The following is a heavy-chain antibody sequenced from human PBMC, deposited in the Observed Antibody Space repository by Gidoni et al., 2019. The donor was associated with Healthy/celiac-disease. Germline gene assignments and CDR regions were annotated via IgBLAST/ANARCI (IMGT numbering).Heavy chain of an antibody. Sequence: EVQLVESGGGLVQPGGSLRLSCAASGFTFSSYWMHWVRQAPGKGLVGVPRINRDGSSTSYADSVKGRFTISRDNAKNTLYLQMNSLRAEDTAVYYCARDPWNDFYYYYYMDVWGKGTTVTVSS. CDR2: INRDGSST. J-gene: IGHJ6*03. V-gene: IGHV3-74*01. CDR1: GFTFSSYW. D-gene: IGHD1-1*01. CDR3: ARDPWNDFYYYYYMDV.